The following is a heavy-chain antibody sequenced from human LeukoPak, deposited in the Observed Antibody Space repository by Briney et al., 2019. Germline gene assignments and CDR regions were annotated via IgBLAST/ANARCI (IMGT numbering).Heavy chain of an antibody. CDR3: ATEQVVVTGVSVRHYYYYMDV. CDR1: GFSVITNH. V-gene: IGHV3-53*01. Sequence: GGSLRLSCAASGFSVITNHITWVRQAPGKGLECVSITYSGGSTFYADSAKGRFTISRDNYTKALYLQMNSLRAEDTAVYYCATEQVVVTGVSVRHYYYYMDVWGKGTTVTVSS. J-gene: IGHJ6*03. CDR2: TYSGGST. D-gene: IGHD3-22*01.